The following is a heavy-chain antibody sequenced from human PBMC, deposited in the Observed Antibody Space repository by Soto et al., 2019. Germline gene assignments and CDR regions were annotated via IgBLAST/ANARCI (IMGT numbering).Heavy chain of an antibody. J-gene: IGHJ4*02. V-gene: IGHV3-73*01. CDR1: GFTFSGSA. CDR2: IRSKANSYAT. CDR3: TIVDTASDY. D-gene: IGHD5-18*01. Sequence: EVQLVESGGGLVQPGGSLKLSCAASGFTFSGSAMHWVRQASGKGLEWVGRIRSKANSYATAYAASVQGRFTISRDDSKNTAYLQMNSLKTEDTAVYYCTIVDTASDYWGQGTLVTVSS.